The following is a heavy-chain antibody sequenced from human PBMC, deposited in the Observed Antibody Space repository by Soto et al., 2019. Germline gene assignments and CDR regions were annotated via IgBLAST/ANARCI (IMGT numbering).Heavy chain of an antibody. CDR1: GFAFSSYW. V-gene: IGHV3-74*01. D-gene: IGHD6-19*01. Sequence: GGSLRLSCAASGFAFSSYWMHWVRQAPGKGLVWVSHIKTDGSTTSYADSVKGRFTISRDDAKNTLYLQMNSLRVEDTAVYYCATLGVAGADYWGLGTLVTVSS. J-gene: IGHJ4*02. CDR2: IKTDGSTT. CDR3: ATLGVAGADY.